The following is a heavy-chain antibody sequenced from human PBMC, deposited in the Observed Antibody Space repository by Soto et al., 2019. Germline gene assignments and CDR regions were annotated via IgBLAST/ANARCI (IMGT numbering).Heavy chain of an antibody. D-gene: IGHD2-21*01. V-gene: IGHV4-34*01. CDR2: INHSGST. CDR3: AQWSNCGGDCYSDYFDY. Sequence: SETLSLTCAVYGGSFSGYYWSWIRQPPGKGLEWIGEINHSGSTNYNPSLKSRVTISVDTSKNQFSLKLSSVTAADTAVYYCAQWSNCGGDCYSDYFDYWGQGTLVTVSS. J-gene: IGHJ4*02. CDR1: GGSFSGYY.